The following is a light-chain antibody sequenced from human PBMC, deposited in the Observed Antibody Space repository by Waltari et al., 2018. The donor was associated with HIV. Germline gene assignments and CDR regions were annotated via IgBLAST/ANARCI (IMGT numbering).Light chain of an antibody. J-gene: IGLJ2*01. CDR3: ATWDSGLSAVI. Sequence: QSVSPQPPPVSAPPGQTVTISCSGSSSSIGHKSVSGYQHPPGTAPKLLMYDNNKRPSGIPDRFSGSKSGTSATLGITGLQTGDEADYYCATWDSGLSAVIFGGGTKLTVL. CDR2: DNN. CDR1: SSSIGHKS. V-gene: IGLV1-51*01.